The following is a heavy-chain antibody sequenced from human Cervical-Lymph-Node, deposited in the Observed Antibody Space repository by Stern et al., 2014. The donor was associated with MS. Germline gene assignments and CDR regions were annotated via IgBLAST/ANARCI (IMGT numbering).Heavy chain of an antibody. Sequence: EVQLVESGGGLVQPGGSLRLSCAASGFTFSSYAMSWVRQAPGKGLELVSAISGSGGSTYYADSVKGRFTISRDNSKNTLYLQMNSLRAEDTAVYYCAKDLEYGSWPGGVFQHWGQGTLVTVSS. J-gene: IGHJ1*01. CDR1: GFTFSSYA. CDR2: ISGSGGST. V-gene: IGHV3-23*04. CDR3: AKDLEYGSWPGGVFQH. D-gene: IGHD6-13*01.